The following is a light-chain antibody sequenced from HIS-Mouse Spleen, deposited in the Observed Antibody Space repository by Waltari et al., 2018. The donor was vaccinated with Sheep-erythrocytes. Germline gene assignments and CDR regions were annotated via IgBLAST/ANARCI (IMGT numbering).Light chain of an antibody. J-gene: IGLJ1*01. Sequence: QSALTQPPLVSASPGQSVTISCTGPSSAVGVYSYDTWYQQHPGKAPKLMIYDVSKRPSGVPDRFSGSKSGNTASLTISGLQAEDEADYYCCSYAGSYNHVFATGTKVTVL. CDR2: DVS. V-gene: IGLV2-11*01. CDR1: SSAVGVYSY. CDR3: CSYAGSYNHV.